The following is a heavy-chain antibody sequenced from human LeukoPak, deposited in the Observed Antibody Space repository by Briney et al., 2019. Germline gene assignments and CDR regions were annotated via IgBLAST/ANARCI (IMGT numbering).Heavy chain of an antibody. V-gene: IGHV4-59*01. CDR2: IYYSGST. CDR3: ARDVLILASGSPSDV. Sequence: SETLSLTCTVSGGSISSYYWSWIRQPPGKGLAWIGYIYYSGSTNYNPSLKSRVTISVDTSKNQFSLKLSSVTAADTAVYYCARDVLILASGSPSDVWGKGTTVTVSS. CDR1: GGSISSYY. J-gene: IGHJ6*04. D-gene: IGHD3-10*01.